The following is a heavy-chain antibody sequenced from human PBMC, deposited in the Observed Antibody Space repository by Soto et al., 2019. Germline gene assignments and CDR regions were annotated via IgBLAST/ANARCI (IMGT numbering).Heavy chain of an antibody. D-gene: IGHD3-22*01. CDR3: VSGYGYFDK. J-gene: IGHJ4*02. CDR2: IWYDGRDK. Sequence: QVQLVESGGGVVQPGRSLSPPPPPPPPLPPPHRTPRVRQAPGKGVARVAVIWYDGRDKYYADSVEGRFTISRDNSKNTLYLQMNSLTADDTAVYYCVSGYGYFDKWGQGTVVTVSS. V-gene: IGHV3-33*08. CDR1: PPLPPPHR.